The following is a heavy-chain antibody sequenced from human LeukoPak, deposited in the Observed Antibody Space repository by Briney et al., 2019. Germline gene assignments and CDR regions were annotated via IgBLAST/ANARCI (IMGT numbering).Heavy chain of an antibody. CDR1: GFTLSSYA. Sequence: DPGRSLRLSCAASGFTLSSYAMHWVRQAPGKGLEWVAVISYDGSNKYYADSVKGRFTISRDNSKNTLYLQMNSLRAEDTAVYYCARSKLNYYDSSVWYFDYWGQGTLVTVSS. CDR3: ARSKLNYYDSSVWYFDY. J-gene: IGHJ4*02. CDR2: ISYDGSNK. D-gene: IGHD3-22*01. V-gene: IGHV3-30-3*01.